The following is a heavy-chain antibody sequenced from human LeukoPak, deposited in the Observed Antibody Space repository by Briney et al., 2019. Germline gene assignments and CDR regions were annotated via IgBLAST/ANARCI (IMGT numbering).Heavy chain of an antibody. Sequence: GGSLRLSCAASGFTFSSFAMSWVRQAPGKGLEWVSAISGSAGSTYYADSVKGRFTISRDNSKNSLYLQMNSLRAEDTAVYYCARVLKWIQPPDYWGQGTLVTVSS. CDR2: ISGSAGST. V-gene: IGHV3-23*01. D-gene: IGHD5-18*01. CDR1: GFTFSSFA. CDR3: ARVLKWIQPPDY. J-gene: IGHJ4*02.